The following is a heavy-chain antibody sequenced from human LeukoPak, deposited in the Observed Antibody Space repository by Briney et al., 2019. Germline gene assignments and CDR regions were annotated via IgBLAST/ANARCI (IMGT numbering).Heavy chain of an antibody. V-gene: IGHV1-18*01. CDR3: ARVATIWGSHRYFDY. CDR2: ISPYNDNT. CDR1: GYNFITYP. D-gene: IGHD3-16*02. J-gene: IGHJ4*02. Sequence: ASVKVSCRASGYNFITYPLIWVRQAPGQGLEWMGRISPYNDNTDLAQNLQGRVTMTTDTSTSTAYMELRGLTSDDTAVFFCARVATIWGSHRYFDYWGQGTLVTVSS.